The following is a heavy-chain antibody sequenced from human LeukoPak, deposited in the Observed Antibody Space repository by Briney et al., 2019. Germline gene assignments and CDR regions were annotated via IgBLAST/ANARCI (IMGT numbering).Heavy chain of an antibody. J-gene: IGHJ4*02. CDR2: IYYSGST. D-gene: IGHD3-22*01. Sequence: PSETLSLTCTVSGGSISSHYWSWIRQPPGKGLEWIGYIYYSGSTNHNPSLKSRVTISVDTSKNQFSLKLSSVTAADTAVYYCARETDYYDSSGYYIFDYWGQGTLVTVSS. V-gene: IGHV4-59*11. CDR1: GGSISSHY. CDR3: ARETDYYDSSGYYIFDY.